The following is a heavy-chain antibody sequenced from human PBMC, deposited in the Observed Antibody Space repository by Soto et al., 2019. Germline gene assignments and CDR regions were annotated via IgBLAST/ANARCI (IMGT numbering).Heavy chain of an antibody. CDR1: GYTFTSYG. CDR2: ISAYNGNT. Sequence: GGSLRLSCKASGYTFTSYGISWVRQAPGQGLEWMGWISAYNGNTNYAQKLQGRVTMTTDTSTSTAYMELRSLRSDDTAVYYCAREIYGDCDYWGQGTLVTVSS. D-gene: IGHD4-17*01. V-gene: IGHV1-18*01. J-gene: IGHJ4*02. CDR3: AREIYGDCDY.